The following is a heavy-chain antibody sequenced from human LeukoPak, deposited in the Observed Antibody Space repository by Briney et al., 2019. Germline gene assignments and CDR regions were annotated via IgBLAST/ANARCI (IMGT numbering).Heavy chain of an antibody. D-gene: IGHD6-13*01. CDR1: GGSFSGYY. Sequence: PSETLSLTCAVYGGSFSGYYWSWIRQPPGKGLEWIGYIYYSGSTNYNPSLKSRVTISVDTSKNQFSLKLSSVTAADTAVYYCVIAAAGPYYFDYWGQGTLVTVSS. CDR3: VIAAAGPYYFDY. J-gene: IGHJ4*02. CDR2: IYYSGST. V-gene: IGHV4-59*01.